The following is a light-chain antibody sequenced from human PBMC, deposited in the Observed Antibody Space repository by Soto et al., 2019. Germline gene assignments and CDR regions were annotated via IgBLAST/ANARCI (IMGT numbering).Light chain of an antibody. V-gene: IGKV3-11*01. CDR3: QKRCNWPPIS. CDR1: QSVSSY. J-gene: IGKJ5*01. CDR2: DAS. Sequence: EVMLTQSPGTLSLSPGKRATLSCRASQSVSSYLAWYQQKPGQAPRLLIYDASNRATGIPARFSGSGSGTDFTLTISSLDPEDFGVYYCQKRCNWPPISFGQGTLPEVK.